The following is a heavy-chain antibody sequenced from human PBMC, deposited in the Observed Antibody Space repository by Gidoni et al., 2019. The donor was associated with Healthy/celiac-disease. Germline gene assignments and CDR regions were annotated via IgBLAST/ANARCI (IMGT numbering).Heavy chain of an antibody. D-gene: IGHD7-27*01. CDR2: IKYSGST. V-gene: IGHV4-34*01. CDR1: GGSFSGYY. CDR3: ARGQELGGGYY. J-gene: IGHJ4*02. Sequence: QVQLQQWGAGLLKPSETLSLTCAVYGGSFSGYYWSWIRQPPGKGLEWIGEIKYSGSTNSNPSRKSRGTKSVEKSKNQFSLELSSVTAAETAGYYWARGQELGGGYYWGQGTLVTVSA.